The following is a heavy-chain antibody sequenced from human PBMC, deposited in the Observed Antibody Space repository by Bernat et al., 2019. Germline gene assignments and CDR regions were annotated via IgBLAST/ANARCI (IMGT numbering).Heavy chain of an antibody. D-gene: IGHD6-25*01. CDR2: INGGGTT. V-gene: IGHV3-23*01. Sequence: EVHLLESGGGLVQPGGSLRLSCAASGFTFSSYVLSWVRQAPGKGLEWVSAINGGGTTFYADSVEGRFTISRDNSKNTLYLQMNSLRAEDTAVYFCAKDSGRGGDDYWGQGTLVTVSS. J-gene: IGHJ4*02. CDR3: AKDSGRGGDDY. CDR1: GFTFSSYV.